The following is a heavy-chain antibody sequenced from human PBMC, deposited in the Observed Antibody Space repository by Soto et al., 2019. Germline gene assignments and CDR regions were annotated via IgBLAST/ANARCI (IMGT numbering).Heavy chain of an antibody. CDR2: ISGSGGST. Sequence: GGSLRLSCAASGFTFSSYAMSWVRQAPGKGLEWVSAISGSGGSTYYADSVKGRFTISRDNSKNTLYLQMNSLRAEDKAVYYCAKSSDSNYDFDYWGQGTLVTVSS. V-gene: IGHV3-23*01. CDR1: GFTFSSYA. CDR3: AKSSDSNYDFDY. J-gene: IGHJ4*02. D-gene: IGHD4-4*01.